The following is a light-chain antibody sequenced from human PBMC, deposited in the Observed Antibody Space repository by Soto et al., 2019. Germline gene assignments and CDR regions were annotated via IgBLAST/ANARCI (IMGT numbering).Light chain of an antibody. V-gene: IGKV1-39*01. J-gene: IGKJ5*01. CDR1: QSIDTY. Sequence: DIQMTQSPSSLPASVGDRVTVTCRASQSIDTYLNWYQQKPGKAPNLLIYAASSLRSGVPSRFSGSGSGTDFTLTISSLQPEDFATYYCQHTYSTPITFGQGTRVDIK. CDR2: AAS. CDR3: QHTYSTPIT.